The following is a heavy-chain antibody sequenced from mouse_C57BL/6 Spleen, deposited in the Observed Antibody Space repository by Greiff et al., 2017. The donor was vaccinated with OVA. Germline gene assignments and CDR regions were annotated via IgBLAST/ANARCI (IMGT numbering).Heavy chain of an antibody. CDR3: ARDYYSNSSINYNY. V-gene: IGHV1-55*01. D-gene: IGHD2-5*01. CDR2: IYPGSGST. CDR1: GYTFTSYW. J-gene: IGHJ4*01. Sequence: QVQLQQPGAELVKPGASVKMSCKASGYTFTSYWITWVKQRPGQGLEWIGDIYPGSGSTNYNEKFKSKATLTVDTSSSTAYMQLSSLTSEDSAVYYCARDYYSNSSINYNYWGQGTSVTVSS.